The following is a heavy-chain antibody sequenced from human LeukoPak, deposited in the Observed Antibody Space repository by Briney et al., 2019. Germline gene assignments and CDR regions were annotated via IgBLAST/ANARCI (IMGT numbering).Heavy chain of an antibody. CDR2: VNPNSGNT. CDR3: ARDQYFYDSGRSYFYFDD. V-gene: IGHV1-8*01. J-gene: IGHJ4*02. CDR1: GYSFTSYD. Sequence: ASVKVSCKASGYSFTSYDINWVRQATGQGLEWMGWVNPNSGNTGYAQKFQGRVTMTRDTSINTAYMELSSLRSEDTAVYYCARDQYFYDSGRSYFYFDDWGQGTLVTVSS. D-gene: IGHD3-22*01.